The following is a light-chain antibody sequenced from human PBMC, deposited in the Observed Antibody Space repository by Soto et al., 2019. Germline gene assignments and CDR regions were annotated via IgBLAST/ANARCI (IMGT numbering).Light chain of an antibody. Sequence: EIVLTQSPGTLSLSPGERATLSCRASQSVSGSDLAWYQQKPGQAPRLLIYDASSRATGIPDRFSGSGSGTDFTLTISRLEPEDFAVYYCQQYGSSPGTFGQGTKVEIK. V-gene: IGKV3-20*01. CDR1: QSVSGSD. CDR3: QQYGSSPGT. J-gene: IGKJ1*01. CDR2: DAS.